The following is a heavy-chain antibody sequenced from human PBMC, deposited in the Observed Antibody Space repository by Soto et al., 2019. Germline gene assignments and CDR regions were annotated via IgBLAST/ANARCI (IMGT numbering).Heavy chain of an antibody. D-gene: IGHD1-26*01. Sequence: PGGSLRLSCAISGFSVSSNYLGWVRQAPGKGLEWVSVHYSGGSTYYADSVQGRFTISRDKSNNTLYLQMRRVRAEDTAVYFCARHRHPRGTVGATSPLDPWGQGTQVTV. CDR2: HYSGGST. CDR1: GFSVSSNY. CDR3: ARHRHPRGTVGATSPLDP. V-gene: IGHV3-53*01. J-gene: IGHJ5*02.